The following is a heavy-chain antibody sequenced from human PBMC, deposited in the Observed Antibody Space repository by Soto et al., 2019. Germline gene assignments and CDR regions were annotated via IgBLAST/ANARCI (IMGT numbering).Heavy chain of an antibody. CDR3: AKAPRVLRFLEWPQDYYYYYGMDV. D-gene: IGHD3-3*01. CDR1: GFTFSSYA. Sequence: PGGSLRLSCAASGFTFSSYAMSWVRQAPGKGLEWVSAISGSGGSTYYADSVKGRFTISRDNSKNTLYLQMNSLRAEDTAVYYCAKAPRVLRFLEWPQDYYYYYGMDVWGQGTTVTVSS. CDR2: ISGSGGST. J-gene: IGHJ6*02. V-gene: IGHV3-23*01.